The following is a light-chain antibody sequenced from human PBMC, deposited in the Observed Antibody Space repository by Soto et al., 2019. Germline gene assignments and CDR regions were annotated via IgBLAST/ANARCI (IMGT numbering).Light chain of an antibody. V-gene: IGKV1-39*01. J-gene: IGKJ3*01. CDR3: QQTYNMPRT. Sequence: DIQMTQSPSSLSASLGDRVTINCRASQSISRHLNWYQQKPGKAPRLLIYAASSLQSGVPSRFSGSGSGTDFILTITSLQPEDSATYYCQQTYNMPRTFGPGTKVDIK. CDR1: QSISRH. CDR2: AAS.